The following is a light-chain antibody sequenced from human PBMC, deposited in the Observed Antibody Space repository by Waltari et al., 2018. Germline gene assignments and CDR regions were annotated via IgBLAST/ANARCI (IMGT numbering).Light chain of an antibody. CDR2: DAS. J-gene: IGKJ2*01. Sequence: EIVLTQSPATLSLSPGERATLSCSASQSVSSYLAWYQQKPGQAPRLLIYDASNRATGIPARFSGSGSGTDFTLTISSLEPEDFAVYYCQQRSNWAEAYTFGQGTKLEIK. CDR1: QSVSSY. V-gene: IGKV3-11*01. CDR3: QQRSNWAEAYT.